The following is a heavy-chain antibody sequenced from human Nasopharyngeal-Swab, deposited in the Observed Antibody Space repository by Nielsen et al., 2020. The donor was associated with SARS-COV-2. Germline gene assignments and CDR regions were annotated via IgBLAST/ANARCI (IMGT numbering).Heavy chain of an antibody. V-gene: IGHV1-8*01. CDR2: MNPNSGNT. CDR1: GYTFTSYD. CDR3: ARGQGVGGFKTRNYYGMDV. J-gene: IGHJ6*02. Sequence: ASVQVSCKASGYTFTSYDISWVRQATAQGLEWMGWMNPNSGNTGYAQKFQGRVTMTRDTSISTAYMELSSLRSEDTAVYYCARGQGVGGFKTRNYYGMDVWGQGTTVTVSS. D-gene: IGHD5-24*01.